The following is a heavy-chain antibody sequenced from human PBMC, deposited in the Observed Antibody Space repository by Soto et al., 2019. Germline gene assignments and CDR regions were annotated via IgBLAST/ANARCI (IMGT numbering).Heavy chain of an antibody. J-gene: IGHJ3*02. D-gene: IGHD3-3*01. V-gene: IGHV1-18*01. CDR1: GYTFTRYA. Sequence: QVQLVQSGAEVKKPGASVKVSCKASGYTFTRYAITLVRQAPGQGLEWMGWISTYNGNTNYAPKLQGTVTLTTDTSTSTAYIELTSLRSDDTAVYYCAREATAVLRFLEWFSRYDAFDIWGQGTMVTVSS. CDR2: ISTYNGNT. CDR3: AREATAVLRFLEWFSRYDAFDI.